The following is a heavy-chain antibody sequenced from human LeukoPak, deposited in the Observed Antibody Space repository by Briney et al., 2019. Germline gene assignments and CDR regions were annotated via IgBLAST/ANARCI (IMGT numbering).Heavy chain of an antibody. CDR2: IYYSGST. J-gene: IGHJ6*03. CDR3: ARGHSIEPYYYYYYMDV. CDR1: GGSISSYY. D-gene: IGHD4-11*01. V-gene: IGHV4-59*01. Sequence: PSETLSLTCTVSGGSISSYYWNWIRQPPGKGLEWIGYIYYSGSTNYNPSLKSRVTISVDTSKNQFSMRLSSVTAADTAVYYCARGHSIEPYYYYYYMDVWGKGTTVTVSS.